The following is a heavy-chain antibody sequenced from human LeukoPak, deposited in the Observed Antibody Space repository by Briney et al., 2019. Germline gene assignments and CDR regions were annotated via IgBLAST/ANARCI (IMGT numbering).Heavy chain of an antibody. D-gene: IGHD1-26*01. Sequence: PGGSLRLSCAASGFTFSSYAMSWVRQAPRKGLEWVSAISGSGGSTYYADSVKGRFTISRDNSKNTLYLQMNSLRAEDTAIYYCAKDQGGYSGSRGFDPWGQGTLVTVSS. CDR3: AKDQGGYSGSRGFDP. V-gene: IGHV3-23*01. J-gene: IGHJ5*02. CDR1: GFTFSSYA. CDR2: ISGSGGST.